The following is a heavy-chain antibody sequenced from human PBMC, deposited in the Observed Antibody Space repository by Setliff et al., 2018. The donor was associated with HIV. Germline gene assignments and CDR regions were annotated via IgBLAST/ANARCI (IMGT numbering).Heavy chain of an antibody. J-gene: IGHJ3*02. D-gene: IGHD3-10*01. V-gene: IGHV3-23*01. Sequence: GGSLRLSCAASGFTFSNYAMGWVRQGPGKGLEWVSTIGAAGYPTHYAESEKGRFTISKDNSQNALYLQMNSLTDEDTAVYYCAKVFAFGVDGFDIWGQGTMVTVSS. CDR3: AKVFAFGVDGFDI. CDR2: IGAAGYPT. CDR1: GFTFSNYA.